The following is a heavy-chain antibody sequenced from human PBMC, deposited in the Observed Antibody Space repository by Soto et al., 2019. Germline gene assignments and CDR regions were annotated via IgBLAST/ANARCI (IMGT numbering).Heavy chain of an antibody. CDR1: GYTFTVYY. J-gene: IGHJ4*02. V-gene: IGHV1-2*02. D-gene: IGHD1-26*01. CDR2: INPKSGGT. CDR3: ARDLAKGGGSAGFDY. Sequence: QVQLVQSGAEVKKPGASVNVSCKASGYTFTVYYMHWVRQAPGQGLEWMGWINPKSGGTMYPQKFQGRVTITWDTSISTACMALTRLRSDDKAVYYCARDLAKGGGSAGFDYWGQGTLVTVSS.